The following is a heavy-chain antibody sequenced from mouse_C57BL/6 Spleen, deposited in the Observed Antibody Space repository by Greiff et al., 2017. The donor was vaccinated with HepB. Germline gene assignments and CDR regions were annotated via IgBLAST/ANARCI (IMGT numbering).Heavy chain of an antibody. D-gene: IGHD1-1*01. J-gene: IGHJ3*01. CDR2: IYPGSGST. V-gene: IGHV1-55*01. Sequence: QVQLQQPGAELVKPGASVKMSCKASGYTFTSYWITWVKQRPGQGLEWIGDIYPGSGSTNYNEKFKSKATLTVDTSSSTAYMQLSSLTSEDSAVYYCANYCGSKSLFAYWGQGTLVTVSA. CDR3: ANYCGSKSLFAY. CDR1: GYTFTSYW.